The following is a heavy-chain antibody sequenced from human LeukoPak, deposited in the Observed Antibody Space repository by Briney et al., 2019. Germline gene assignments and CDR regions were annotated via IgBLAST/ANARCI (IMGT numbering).Heavy chain of an antibody. V-gene: IGHV3-43*01. Sequence: GGSLRLSCAASGFTLDDYTMHWVRQAPGKGLEWVSLISWDGGSTYYADSVKGRFTISRDNGKNSLYLQMNSLRTEDTALYYCAKVGSGYYMDVWGKGTTVTVSS. CDR1: GFTLDDYT. CDR2: ISWDGGST. CDR3: AKVGSGYYMDV. D-gene: IGHD3-10*01. J-gene: IGHJ6*03.